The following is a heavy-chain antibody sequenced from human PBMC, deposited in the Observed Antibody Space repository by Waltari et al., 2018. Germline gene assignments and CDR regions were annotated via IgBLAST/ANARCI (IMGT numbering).Heavy chain of an antibody. D-gene: IGHD6-19*01. CDR2: INAGNGNT. J-gene: IGHJ5*02. CDR1: GYTFTSYA. V-gene: IGHV1-3*01. Sequence: QVQLVQSGAEVKKPGASVKVSCKASGYTFTSYAMHWVRQAPGQRLEWMGGINAGNGNTKYSQKFQGRVTITRDTSASTAYMELSSLRSEDTAVYYCAKAVSSGWINWFDPWGQGTLVTVSS. CDR3: AKAVSSGWINWFDP.